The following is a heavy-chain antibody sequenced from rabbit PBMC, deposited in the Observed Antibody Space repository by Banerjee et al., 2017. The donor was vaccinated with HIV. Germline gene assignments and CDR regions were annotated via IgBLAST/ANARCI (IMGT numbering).Heavy chain of an antibody. CDR2: IYTSSGST. CDR3: TIFGDASSGFNL. CDR1: GIDFSSYYY. V-gene: IGHV1S43*01. D-gene: IGHD1-1*01. J-gene: IGHJ4*01. Sequence: QQQLEESGGGLVKPGGTLTLTCKASGIDFSSYYYMCWVRQAPGKGLEWIACIYTSSGSTWYANWVNGRFTISKTSSTTVTLQMTSLTAADTATYFCTIFGDASSGFNLWGPGTLVTVS.